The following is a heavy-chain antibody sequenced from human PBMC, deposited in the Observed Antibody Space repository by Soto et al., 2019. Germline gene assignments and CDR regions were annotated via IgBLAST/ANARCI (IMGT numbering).Heavy chain of an antibody. D-gene: IGHD4-4*01. Sequence: GGSLRLSCAASGFTFSDYYMSWIRQAPGKGLEWVSYISSSGSTIYYADSVNGRFTISRDNAKNSLYLQMNSLRAEDTAVYYCARAPTVTTIRYYYYMDVWGKGTTVTVSS. CDR1: GFTFSDYY. CDR3: ARAPTVTTIRYYYYMDV. CDR2: ISSSGSTI. J-gene: IGHJ6*03. V-gene: IGHV3-11*01.